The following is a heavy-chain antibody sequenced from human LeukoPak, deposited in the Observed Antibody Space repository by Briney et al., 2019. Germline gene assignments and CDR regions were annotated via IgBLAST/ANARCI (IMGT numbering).Heavy chain of an antibody. V-gene: IGHV1-2*02. Sequence: ASVKVSCKASGYTFTRYYMHWVRQAPGQGPKWMGWINPNTGVTNYAQKFQGRVTLTRDTSIITAYMELTRLRSDDTAVYYCARDRTTVTTGYYGMDVWGQGTTVTVSS. CDR1: GYTFTRYY. J-gene: IGHJ6*02. CDR3: ARDRTTVTTGYYGMDV. CDR2: INPNTGVT. D-gene: IGHD4-17*01.